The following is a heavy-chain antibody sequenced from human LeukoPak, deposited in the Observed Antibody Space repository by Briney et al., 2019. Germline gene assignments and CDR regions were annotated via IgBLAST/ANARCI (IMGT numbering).Heavy chain of an antibody. D-gene: IGHD4-23*01. CDR1: GFTFSSYG. Sequence: GRSLRLSCAASGFTFSSYGMHWVRQAPGKGLEWVGRIKSKTDGGTTNYAAPVKGRFTISRDDSKNTLYLQMNSLKTEDTAVYYCTSYSQNYGGNPFDYWGQGTLVTVSS. CDR3: TSYSQNYGGNPFDY. CDR2: IKSKTDGGTT. V-gene: IGHV3-15*01. J-gene: IGHJ4*02.